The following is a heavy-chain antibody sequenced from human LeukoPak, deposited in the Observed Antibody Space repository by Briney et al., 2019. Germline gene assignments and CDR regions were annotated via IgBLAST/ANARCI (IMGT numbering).Heavy chain of an antibody. J-gene: IGHJ5*02. CDR3: ARQGYISGQGFRNNWFDP. Sequence: SETLSLTCTVSGGSISRHYLNWIRQPPGKGLEWVGYIDYSGSTDYNPSLKSLVTFSVDTSKKQFSLKLSSVTAADTAVYYCARQGYISGQGFRNNWFDPWGQGSLVTVSS. D-gene: IGHD6-19*01. CDR2: IDYSGST. V-gene: IGHV4-59*08. CDR1: GGSISRHY.